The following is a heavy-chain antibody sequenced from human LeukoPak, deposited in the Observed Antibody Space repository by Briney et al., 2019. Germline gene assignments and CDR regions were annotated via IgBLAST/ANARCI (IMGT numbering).Heavy chain of an antibody. J-gene: IGHJ6*02. CDR1: GFTFSSYD. CDR2: IGTAGDT. CDR3: ARDLGSTGDYYFYGMDV. D-gene: IGHD2-15*01. Sequence: GGSLRLSCAASGFTFSSYDMHWVRQATGKGLEWVSAIGTAGDTYYPGSVKGRFTISRDNSKNTLSLQMNSLRAEDTAVYYCARDLGSTGDYYFYGMDVWGQGTTVTVSS. V-gene: IGHV3-13*01.